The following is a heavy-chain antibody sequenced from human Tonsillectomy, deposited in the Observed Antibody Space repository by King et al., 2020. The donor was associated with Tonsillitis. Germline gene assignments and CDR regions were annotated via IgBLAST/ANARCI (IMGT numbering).Heavy chain of an antibody. CDR2: IYYTGRT. Sequence: QLQESGPGLVKPSETLSLTCTVSGGSIGNNVYYWGWIRQPPGKGLEWIGSIYYTGRTYYNPSLKSRVTMSLDTSKNEFSLKLSSLTAADTAVYSCARQGVGFSYGNYYGMDVWGQGTTVTVSS. V-gene: IGHV4-39*07. CDR1: GGSIGNNVYY. CDR3: ARQGVGFSYGNYYGMDV. J-gene: IGHJ6*02. D-gene: IGHD5-18*01.